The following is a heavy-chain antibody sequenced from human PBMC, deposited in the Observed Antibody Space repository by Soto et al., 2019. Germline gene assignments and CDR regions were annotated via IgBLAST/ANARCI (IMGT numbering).Heavy chain of an antibody. Sequence: QVQLVQSGAEVKKPGASVKVSCKASGYTFTSYGISWVRQAPGQGLEWMGWISAYNGNTNYAQKLQGRVTMTTDTSTXXXXXXXXXXXXXXXXXXXXXXXXXXPXXWGQGTLVTVSS. J-gene: IGHJ4*02. CDR1: GYTFTSYG. V-gene: IGHV1-18*01. CDR2: ISAYNGNT. CDR3: XXXXXXPXX.